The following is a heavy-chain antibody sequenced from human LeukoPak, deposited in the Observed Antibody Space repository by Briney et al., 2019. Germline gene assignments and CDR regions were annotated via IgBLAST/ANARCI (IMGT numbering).Heavy chain of an antibody. CDR2: IKQDGGEK. CDR1: GFTFSSYA. J-gene: IGHJ6*04. D-gene: IGHD3-10*01. CDR3: ARDRGFGQADV. V-gene: IGHV3-7*01. Sequence: PGGSLRLSCAASGFTFSSYAMSWVRQAPGKGLEWVANIKQDGGEKYYVDSVKGRFTISRDNAKNSLYLQMDSLRAEDTAVYYCARDRGFGQADVWGKGTTVTVSS.